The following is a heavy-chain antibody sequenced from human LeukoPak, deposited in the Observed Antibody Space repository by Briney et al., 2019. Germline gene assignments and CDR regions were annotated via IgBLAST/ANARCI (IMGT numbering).Heavy chain of an antibody. Sequence: PSETLSLTCTVSGGXVTTGRYYWSWIRQSPGEGLEWIGYISYRGTTNYNPSLKSRITISVDTSKNQFSLKVVSVTAADTAVYYCVREHDWGDFDYWGQGTLVTVSS. J-gene: IGHJ4*02. CDR2: ISYRGTT. V-gene: IGHV4-61*01. CDR1: GGXVTTGRYY. CDR3: VREHDWGDFDY. D-gene: IGHD3-9*01.